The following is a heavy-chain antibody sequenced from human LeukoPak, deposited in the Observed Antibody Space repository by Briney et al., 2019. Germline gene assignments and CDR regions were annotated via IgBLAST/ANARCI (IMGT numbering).Heavy chain of an antibody. D-gene: IGHD2-15*01. Sequence: ASVKVSCKASGGTFSSYAISWVRQAPGQGLEWMGGIIPIFGTANYAQKFQGRVTITTDESTSTAYMELSSLRSEDTAVYYCARDNGYCSGGSCCLLDYWGQGTLVTVSS. CDR2: IIPIFGTA. V-gene: IGHV1-69*05. CDR3: ARDNGYCSGGSCCLLDY. CDR1: GGTFSSYA. J-gene: IGHJ4*02.